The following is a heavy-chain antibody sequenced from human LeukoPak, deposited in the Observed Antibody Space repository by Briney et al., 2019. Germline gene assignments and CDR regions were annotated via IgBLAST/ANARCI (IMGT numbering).Heavy chain of an antibody. Sequence: ASVKVSCKASGYTFTGYYMHWVRQAPGQGLEWMGWINPNSGGTNYAQKFQGRVTMTRETSISTAYMELSRLRSDDTAVYYCARDRDDSSGYYRETLFDYWGQGTLVTVSS. D-gene: IGHD3-22*01. J-gene: IGHJ4*02. CDR3: ARDRDDSSGYYRETLFDY. CDR2: INPNSGGT. V-gene: IGHV1-2*02. CDR1: GYTFTGYY.